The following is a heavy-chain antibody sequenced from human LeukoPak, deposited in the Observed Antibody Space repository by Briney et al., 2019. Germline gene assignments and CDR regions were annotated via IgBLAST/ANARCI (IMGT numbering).Heavy chain of an antibody. D-gene: IGHD3-10*01. V-gene: IGHV1-69*13. CDR3: ARLGVE. J-gene: IGHJ4*02. Sequence: ASVKVSCKASGYTFSGYYMHWVRQAPGQGLEWMGGIIPIFGTANYAQKFQGRVTITADESTSTAYMELSSLRSEDTAVYYCARLGVEWGQGTLVTVSS. CDR1: GYTFSGYY. CDR2: IIPIFGTA.